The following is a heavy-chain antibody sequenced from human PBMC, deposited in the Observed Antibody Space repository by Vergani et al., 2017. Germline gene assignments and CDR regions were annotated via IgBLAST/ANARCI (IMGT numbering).Heavy chain of an antibody. J-gene: IGHJ4*02. CDR3: ARSGYSYPSIDY. CDR1: GYSFTSYW. V-gene: IGHV5-10-1*01. D-gene: IGHD5-18*01. Sequence: EVQLVQSGAEVKKPGGSLRISCKGSGYSFTSYWISWVRQMPGKGLEWMGRIDPSDSYTNYSPSFQGHVTTSADKSISTAYLQWSSLKASDTAMYYCARSGYSYPSIDYWDQGTLVTVSS. CDR2: IDPSDSYT.